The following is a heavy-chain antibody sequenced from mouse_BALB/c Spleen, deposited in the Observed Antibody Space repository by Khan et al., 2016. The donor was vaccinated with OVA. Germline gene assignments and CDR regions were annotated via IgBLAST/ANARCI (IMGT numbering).Heavy chain of an antibody. CDR1: GFTFSRFG. J-gene: IGHJ2*01. Sequence: EVHLVESGGDLVQPGGSRKLSCAASGFTFSRFGMHWVRQAPEKGLEWVAYISSGSSSIYYADTVKGRFTISRDNPKHPLFLQMTSLRSEDTAMYYCARDSNFDYWGQGTTLTVSS. CDR3: ARDSNFDY. CDR2: ISSGSSSI. V-gene: IGHV5-17*02.